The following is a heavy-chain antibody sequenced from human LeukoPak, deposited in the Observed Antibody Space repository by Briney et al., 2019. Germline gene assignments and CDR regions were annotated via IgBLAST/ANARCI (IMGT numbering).Heavy chain of an antibody. D-gene: IGHD5-18*01. V-gene: IGHV4-59*08. CDR2: IYYSGST. CDR3: ARQNTAMVPAYFDY. Sequence: SETLSLTCTVSGGSISSYYWSWIRQPPGKGLEWIGYIYYSGSTNYNPSLKSRVTISVDTSKNQFSLKLSSVTAADTAVYYCARQNTAMVPAYFDYWGQGTLVTVSS. J-gene: IGHJ4*02. CDR1: GGSISSYY.